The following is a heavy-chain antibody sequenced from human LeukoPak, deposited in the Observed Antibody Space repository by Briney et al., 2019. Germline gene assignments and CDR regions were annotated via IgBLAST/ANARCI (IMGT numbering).Heavy chain of an antibody. D-gene: IGHD3-16*02. V-gene: IGHV3-30*02. CDR1: GFTFSSYG. CDR3: AKDPPRYKPSPFIYYYYYYMDV. Sequence: GGSLRLSCAASGFTFSSYGMHWVRQAPGKGLEWVAFIRYDGSNKYYADSVKGRFTISRDNSKNTLYLQMNSLRAEDTAVYYCAKDPPRYKPSPFIYYYYYYMDVWGKGTTVTISS. J-gene: IGHJ6*03. CDR2: IRYDGSNK.